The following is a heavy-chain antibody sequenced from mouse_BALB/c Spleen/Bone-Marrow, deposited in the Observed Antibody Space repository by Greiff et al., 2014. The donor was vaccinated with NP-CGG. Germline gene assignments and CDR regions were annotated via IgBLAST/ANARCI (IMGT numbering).Heavy chain of an antibody. J-gene: IGHJ2*01. D-gene: IGHD2-1*01. V-gene: IGHV4-1*02. Sequence: EVQLQESGGGLVQPGGSLKLSCAASGFDFSKYWMSWVRQAPGKGLQWIGEINPDSRTINYTPSLKDKFIISRDNAKNTLYLRMSKVRSEDTALYYCARENYYGHLDYWGQGTTLTVSS. CDR1: GFDFSKYW. CDR2: INPDSRTI. CDR3: ARENYYGHLDY.